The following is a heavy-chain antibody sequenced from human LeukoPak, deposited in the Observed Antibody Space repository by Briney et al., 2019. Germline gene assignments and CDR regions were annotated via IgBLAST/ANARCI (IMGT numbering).Heavy chain of an antibody. D-gene: IGHD3-3*01. CDR1: VYRFISYG. V-gene: IGHV1-18*01. CDR3: ARALSDDFWSGYQDH. J-gene: IGHJ4*02. CDR2: ISAYNGNT. Sequence: ASVTVSFTASVYRFISYGFSWVRQAPGQGLEWMGWISAYNGNTNYAQKFQGRVTMTTDTSTSTVYMEVRSLRSDDTAVYYCARALSDDFWSGYQDHWGQGTLVTVSS.